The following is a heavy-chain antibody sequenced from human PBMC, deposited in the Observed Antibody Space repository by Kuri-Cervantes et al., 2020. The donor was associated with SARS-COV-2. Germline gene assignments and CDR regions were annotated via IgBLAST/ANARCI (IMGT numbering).Heavy chain of an antibody. CDR2: ISGSGFSI. J-gene: IGHJ3*01. CDR3: ARDDRAGHFDV. V-gene: IGHV3-48*01. D-gene: IGHD3-10*01. CDR1: GFTFSSNS. Sequence: GGSLRLSCVASGFTFSSNSMNWVRQAPGKGLEWVSYISGSGFSIYYADSLKGRFTISRDNAKNSLYLQMDSLSAEDTAVYYCARDDRAGHFDVWGQGTMVTVSS.